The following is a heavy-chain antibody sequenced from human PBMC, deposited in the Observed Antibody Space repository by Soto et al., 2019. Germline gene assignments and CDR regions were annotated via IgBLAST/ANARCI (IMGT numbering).Heavy chain of an antibody. CDR1: GYTFTSFD. J-gene: IGHJ3*01. D-gene: IGHD2-15*01. CDR3: ARALCTGGTCYGLTFDL. V-gene: IGHV1-8*01. Sequence: QVQLVQSGAEMKKPGASVKVACKASGYTFTSFDISWLRQATGQGLEWMGWMAPFSGNTCSAQKFQGRISLTRNTSINTAYMELTGLTADDTAMYYCARALCTGGTCYGLTFDLWGQGTVVTVSS. CDR2: MAPFSGNT.